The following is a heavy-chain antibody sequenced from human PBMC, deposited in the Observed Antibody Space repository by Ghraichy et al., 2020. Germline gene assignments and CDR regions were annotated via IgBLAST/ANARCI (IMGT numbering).Heavy chain of an antibody. D-gene: IGHD3-22*01. CDR3: ARAPYDDDGFYDDGFDI. Sequence: SQTLSLTCAVSGGSISSSDYSWSWIRQPPGKGLEWIGYIYHSGSTYYNPSLKSRVTISADRSKKQISLKLSSVTAADTAVYYCARAPYDDDGFYDDGFDIWGQGTMVTVSS. CDR1: GGSISSSDYS. J-gene: IGHJ3*02. V-gene: IGHV4-30-2*01. CDR2: IYHSGST.